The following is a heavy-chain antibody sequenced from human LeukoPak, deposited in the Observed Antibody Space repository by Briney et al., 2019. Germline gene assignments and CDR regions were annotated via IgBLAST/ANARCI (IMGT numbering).Heavy chain of an antibody. V-gene: IGHV3-21*01. CDR2: ISSNSNYI. CDR1: GFTFSGYS. CDR3: ARDLTGGGNTVAPV. J-gene: IGHJ4*02. D-gene: IGHD5-12*01. Sequence: PGGSLRLSCAASGFTFSGYSMNWVRQAPGKGLEWVSSISSNSNYIYYADSVKGRFTISRDNAKNSLYLQTNSLRVEDTAVYYCARDLTGGGNTVAPVWGQGTLVTVSS.